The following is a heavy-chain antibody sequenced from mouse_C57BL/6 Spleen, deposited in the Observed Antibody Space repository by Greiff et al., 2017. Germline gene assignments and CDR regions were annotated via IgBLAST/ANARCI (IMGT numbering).Heavy chain of an antibody. J-gene: IGHJ1*03. V-gene: IGHV10-1*01. Sequence: EVKLVESGGGLVQPKGSLKLSCAASGFSFNTYAMNWVRQAPGKGLEWVARIRSKSNNYATYYADSVKDRFTISRDDSESMLYLQMNNLKTEDTAMYYCVRQGWDRYFDVWGTGTTVTVSS. CDR2: IRSKSNNYAT. CDR1: GFSFNTYA. D-gene: IGHD4-1*01. CDR3: VRQGWDRYFDV.